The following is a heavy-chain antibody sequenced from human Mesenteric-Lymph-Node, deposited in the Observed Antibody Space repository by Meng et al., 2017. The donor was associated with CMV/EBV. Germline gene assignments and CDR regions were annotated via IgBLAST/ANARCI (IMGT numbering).Heavy chain of an antibody. CDR2: IYYSGRT. Sequence: VSGGSISSSSYYWGWIRQPPGKGLEWIGSIYYSGRTYYNPSLKSRVTISVDTSKDQFSLKLSSVTAADTAVYYCARLRLLGDYFDYWGQGTLVTVSS. CDR1: GGSISSSSYY. J-gene: IGHJ4*02. CDR3: ARLRLLGDYFDY. D-gene: IGHD2-8*02. V-gene: IGHV4-39*01.